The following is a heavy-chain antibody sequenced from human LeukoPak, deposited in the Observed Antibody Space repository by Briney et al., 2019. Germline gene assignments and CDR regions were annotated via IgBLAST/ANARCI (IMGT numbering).Heavy chain of an antibody. V-gene: IGHV3-49*04. CDR1: GFTFGDYA. J-gene: IGHJ4*02. CDR2: IRSKAYGGTT. CDR3: TRASYSISCSPAPAGY. D-gene: IGHD6-13*01. Sequence: PGGSLRLSCTASGFTFGDYAMSWVRQAPGKGLEWVGFIRSKAYGGTTEYAASVKGRFTISRDDSKSIAYLQMNSLKTEDTAVYYCTRASYSISCSPAPAGYWGQGTLVTVSS.